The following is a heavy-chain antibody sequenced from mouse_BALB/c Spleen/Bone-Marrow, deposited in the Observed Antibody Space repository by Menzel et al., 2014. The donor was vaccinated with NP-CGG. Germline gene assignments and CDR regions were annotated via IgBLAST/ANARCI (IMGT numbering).Heavy chain of an antibody. V-gene: IGHV5-12-2*01. Sequence: EVKVEESGGGLVQPGGSLKLSCAASGFTFSSYTMSWVRQTPEKRLEWVAYISNGGGSTYYPDTIKGRFTISRDNAKNTLYLQRSSLKSEGTAMYYCTRHVGNPYAMDYWGQGTSVTVSS. CDR2: ISNGGGST. CDR3: TRHVGNPYAMDY. CDR1: GFTFSSYT. D-gene: IGHD3-1*01. J-gene: IGHJ4*01.